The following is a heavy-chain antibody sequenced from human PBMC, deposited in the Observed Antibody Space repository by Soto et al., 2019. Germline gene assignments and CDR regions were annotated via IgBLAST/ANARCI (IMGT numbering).Heavy chain of an antibody. CDR2: IYHSGST. J-gene: IGHJ5*02. V-gene: IGHV4-30-2*01. Sequence: PSETLSLTCAVSGGSISSGGYSWSWIRQPPGKGLEWIGYIYHSGSTYYNPSLKSRVTISVDRSKNQFSLKLSSVTAADTAVYYCARGDYDFWSGSYTRGWFDPWGQGTLVTVSS. D-gene: IGHD3-3*01. CDR3: ARGDYDFWSGSYTRGWFDP. CDR1: GGSISSGGYS.